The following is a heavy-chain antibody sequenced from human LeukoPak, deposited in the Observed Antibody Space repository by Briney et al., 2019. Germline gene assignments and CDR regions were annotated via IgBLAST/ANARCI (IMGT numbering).Heavy chain of an antibody. Sequence: RGSLRLSCAVSGFTVSSNYMSWVRQAPGKGLEWVSIIYSGGSTYYADSVKGRFTISRDSSKNTLYLQMNSLRAEDTAVYYCARVGYTGTWYSSPPFDYWGQGTLVTVAS. CDR1: GFTVSSNY. V-gene: IGHV3-66*01. J-gene: IGHJ4*02. D-gene: IGHD6-13*01. CDR3: ARVGYTGTWYSSPPFDY. CDR2: IYSGGST.